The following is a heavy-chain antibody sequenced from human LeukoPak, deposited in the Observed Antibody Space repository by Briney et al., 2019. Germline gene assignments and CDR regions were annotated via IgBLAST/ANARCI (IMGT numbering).Heavy chain of an antibody. CDR1: GGSISSSSYY. Sequence: SETLSLTCTVSGGSISSSSYYWGWIRQPPGKGLEWIGSIYYSGSTYYNPSLKSRVTISVDTSKNQFSLKLSSVTAADTAVYYCARRATGSGYYSYYYYYDMDVWGKGTTVTVSS. CDR2: IYYSGST. J-gene: IGHJ6*03. D-gene: IGHD3-22*01. V-gene: IGHV4-39*01. CDR3: ARRATGSGYYSYYYYYDMDV.